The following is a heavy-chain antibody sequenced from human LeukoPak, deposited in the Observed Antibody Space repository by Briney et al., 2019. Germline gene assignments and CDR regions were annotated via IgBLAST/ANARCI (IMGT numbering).Heavy chain of an antibody. Sequence: KPSETLSLTCTVSGGSISSSSYYWGWIRQPPGKGLEWIGSIYYRGSTYYNPSLKSRFTISVDTSKNQFSLKLSSVTAVDTAVYYCARLGYSYGQVDYWGQGTLVTVSS. CDR2: IYYRGST. CDR1: GGSISSSSYY. CDR3: ARLGYSYGQVDY. J-gene: IGHJ4*02. D-gene: IGHD5-18*01. V-gene: IGHV4-39*01.